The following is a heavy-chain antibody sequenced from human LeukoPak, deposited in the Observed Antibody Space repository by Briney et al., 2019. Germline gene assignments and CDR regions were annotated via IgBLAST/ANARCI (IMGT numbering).Heavy chain of an antibody. V-gene: IGHV3-30-3*01. Sequence: PGGSLRLSCAASGFTFSSYAMHWVRQAPGKGLEWVAVISYDGSNKYYADSVKGRFTISRDNSKNTLYPQMNSLRAEDTAVYYCASPRQSYGSGSYAIDYWGQGTLVTVSS. CDR3: ASPRQSYGSGSYAIDY. CDR1: GFTFSSYA. CDR2: ISYDGSNK. D-gene: IGHD3-10*01. J-gene: IGHJ4*02.